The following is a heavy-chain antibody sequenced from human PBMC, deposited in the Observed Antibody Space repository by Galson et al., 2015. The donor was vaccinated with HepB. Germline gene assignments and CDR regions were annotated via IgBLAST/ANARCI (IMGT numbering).Heavy chain of an antibody. CDR3: ARQRKDDSGSGSYYYGMDV. D-gene: IGHD6-19*01. Sequence: SLRLSCAASGFFLSSYEMHWVRQTTGKSLEWVSGIGSAGDTNYAGSVKGRFTISGENARNSLYLQMNSLRAGDTALYYCARQRKDDSGSGSYYYGMDVWGPGTTVTVSS. J-gene: IGHJ6*02. CDR1: GFFLSSYE. CDR2: IGSAGDT. V-gene: IGHV3-13*01.